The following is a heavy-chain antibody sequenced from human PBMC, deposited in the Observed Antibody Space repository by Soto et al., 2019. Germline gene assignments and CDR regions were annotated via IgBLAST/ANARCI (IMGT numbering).Heavy chain of an antibody. D-gene: IGHD2-8*01. CDR3: ARGESLDAINHYYYYVDV. V-gene: IGHV1-8*01. CDR1: GYTFTSYD. J-gene: IGHJ6*03. CDR2: MNPNSGNT. Sequence: GASVKVSCKASGYTFTSYDINWVRQATGQGLEWMGWMNPNSGNTGYAQKFQGRVTMTRNISISTAYMELSSLRSEDTAVYYCARGESLDAINHYYYYVDVWGKGTTVTVSS.